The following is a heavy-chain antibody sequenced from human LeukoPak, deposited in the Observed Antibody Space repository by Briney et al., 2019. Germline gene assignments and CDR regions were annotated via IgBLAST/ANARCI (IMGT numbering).Heavy chain of an antibody. CDR2: INPNSGGT. Sequence: ASVKVSCKASGYTFTGYYVHWVRQAPGQGLEWMGWINPNSGGTNYAQKFQGRVTMTRDTSISTAYMELSRLRSDDTAVYYCARGGIVVVPAARTNWFDPWGQGTLVTVSS. CDR3: ARGGIVVVPAARTNWFDP. D-gene: IGHD2-2*01. V-gene: IGHV1-2*02. CDR1: GYTFTGYY. J-gene: IGHJ5*02.